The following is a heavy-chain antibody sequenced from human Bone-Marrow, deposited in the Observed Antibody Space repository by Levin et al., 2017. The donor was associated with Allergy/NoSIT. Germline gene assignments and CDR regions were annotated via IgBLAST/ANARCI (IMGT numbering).Heavy chain of an antibody. CDR3: ARDLSGRYDY. CDR1: GFTFSGSW. Sequence: PGGSLRLSCAASGFTFSGSWMHWVRQVPGKGLVWVSRINEDGSTTNYADSVKGRFTISRDNAKNTLYLQMNSLRAEDTSLYYCARDLSGRYDYWGQGTPVTVSS. V-gene: IGHV3-74*01. D-gene: IGHD3-10*01. J-gene: IGHJ4*02. CDR2: INEDGSTT.